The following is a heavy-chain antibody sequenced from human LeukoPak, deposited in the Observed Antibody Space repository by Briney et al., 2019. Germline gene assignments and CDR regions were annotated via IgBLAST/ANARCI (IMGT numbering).Heavy chain of an antibody. V-gene: IGHV5-51*03. CDR1: GYSFISYW. CDR2: IYPGDSDT. D-gene: IGHD2-2*01. CDR3: ARQESPAASGRLMDY. Sequence: KPGESLKISCKGSGYSFISYWIGWVRQMPGKGLEWMGIIYPGDSDTRYSPSFQGQVTISADKSISTAYLQWSSLKASDTAMYYCARQESPAASGRLMDYWGQGTLVTVSS. J-gene: IGHJ4*02.